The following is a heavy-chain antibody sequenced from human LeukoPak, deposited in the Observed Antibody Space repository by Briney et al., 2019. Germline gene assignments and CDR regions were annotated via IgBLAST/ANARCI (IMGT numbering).Heavy chain of an antibody. CDR1: GYTFTSYG. CDR2: ISAYNGNT. V-gene: IGHV1-18*01. D-gene: IGHD1-1*01. CDR3: ERDSVSGLSTFAY. Sequence: GASVKVSCKASGYTFTSYGIRWVRPAPGQGLEWMGWISAYNGNTNYAQKLQGRVTMTTDTSTSTAYMELRSRRSDDTAVYYCERDSVSGLSTFAYWGQGTLVTVSS. J-gene: IGHJ4*02.